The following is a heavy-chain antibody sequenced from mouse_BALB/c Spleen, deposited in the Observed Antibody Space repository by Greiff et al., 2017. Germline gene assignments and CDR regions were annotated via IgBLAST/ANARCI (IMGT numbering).Heavy chain of an antibody. CDR3: ARHYDYDGKDAMDY. D-gene: IGHD2-4*01. CDR2: INSNGGST. CDR1: GFAFSSYD. Sequence: EVQLQQSGGGLVKPGGSLKLSCAASGFAFSSYDMSWVRQTPEKRLELVAAINSNGGSTYYPDTVKGRFTISRDNAKNTLYLQMSSLKSEDTALYYCARHYDYDGKDAMDYWGQGTSVTVSS. V-gene: IGHV5-6-2*01. J-gene: IGHJ4*01.